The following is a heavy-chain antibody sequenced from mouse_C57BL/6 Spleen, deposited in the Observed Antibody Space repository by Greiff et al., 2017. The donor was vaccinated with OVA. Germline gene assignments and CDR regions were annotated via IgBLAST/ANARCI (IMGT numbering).Heavy chain of an antibody. CDR3: ARGPIYYGYDVYWYFDV. Sequence: VQLQQPGAELVKPGASVKLSCKASGYTFTSYWMHWVKQRPGQGLEWIGMIHPNSGSTNYNEKFKSKATLTVDKSSSTAYMQLSSLTSEDSAVYYCARGPIYYGYDVYWYFDVWGTGTTVTVSS. V-gene: IGHV1-64*01. CDR1: GYTFTSYW. J-gene: IGHJ1*03. CDR2: IHPNSGST. D-gene: IGHD2-2*01.